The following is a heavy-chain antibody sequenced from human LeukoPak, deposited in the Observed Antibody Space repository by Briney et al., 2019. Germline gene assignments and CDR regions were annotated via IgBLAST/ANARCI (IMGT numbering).Heavy chain of an antibody. J-gene: IGHJ1*01. D-gene: IGHD3-10*01. CDR3: ARDLDNYSGSGSYYNGDPLFQH. CDR1: GYTFTGFC. CDR2: LNPNSGGT. Sequence: ASVKVSCKASGYTFTGFCIHWVRQASGQGLEWRGWLNPNSGGTDYAQNSQGRVTMTRDTSISTGYMELSRLRSDDTAVYYCARDLDNYSGSGSYYNGDPLFQHWGQGTLVTVSS. V-gene: IGHV1-2*02.